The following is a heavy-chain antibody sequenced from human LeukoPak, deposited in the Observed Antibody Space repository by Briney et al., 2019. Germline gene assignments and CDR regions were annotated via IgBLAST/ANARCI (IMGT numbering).Heavy chain of an antibody. CDR3: TTDYGSSISSYYYYGMDV. CDR1: GFTFSNAW. D-gene: IGHD2-21*01. CDR2: IKSKAYGGTI. Sequence: GGSLRLSCAASGFTFSNAWMNWVRQAPGKGLEWVGRIKSKAYGGTIDYAAPVKGRYTISRDDSKNTLYLQMNSLKTEDTAVYYCTTDYGSSISSYYYYGMDVWGQGTTVTVSS. V-gene: IGHV3-15*07. J-gene: IGHJ6*02.